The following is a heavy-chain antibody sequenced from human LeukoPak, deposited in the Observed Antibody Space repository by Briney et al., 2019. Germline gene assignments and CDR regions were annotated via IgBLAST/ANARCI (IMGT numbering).Heavy chain of an antibody. D-gene: IGHD6-19*01. CDR1: GFTFDDYA. V-gene: IGHV3-9*01. J-gene: IGHJ4*02. CDR3: AKDTVLGYSSGWSYFDY. Sequence: PGGSLRLSCAASGFTFDDYAMHWVRQAPGKGLEWVSGISWNSGSIGYADSVKGRFTISRDNAKNSLYLQMNSLRAEDTALYYCAKDTVLGYSSGWSYFDYWGQGTLVTVSS. CDR2: ISWNSGSI.